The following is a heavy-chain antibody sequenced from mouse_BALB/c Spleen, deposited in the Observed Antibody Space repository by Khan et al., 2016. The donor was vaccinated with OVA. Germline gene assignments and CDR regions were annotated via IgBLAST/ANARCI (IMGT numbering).Heavy chain of an antibody. V-gene: IGHV2-9*02. CDR1: GFSLPSHG. CDR2: IWAGGST. D-gene: IGHD1-3*01. J-gene: IGHJ2*01. Sequence: QVQLNESVPGLLAPSQSLSITCTFSGFSLPSHGVPFVRQPPGKGLSWLGVIWAGGSTNYNSALMSRLSISKDNSKSQVFLKMNSLQTDDTAMYYCARLEDIWGQGTTLTVSS. CDR3: ARLEDI.